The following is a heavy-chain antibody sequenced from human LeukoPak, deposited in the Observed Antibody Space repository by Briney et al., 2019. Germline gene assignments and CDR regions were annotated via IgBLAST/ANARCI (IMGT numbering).Heavy chain of an antibody. CDR2: INPNSGGT. Sequence: EASVKVSCKASGYTFTGYYILWVRQAPGHRVEWMGWINPNSGGTNYAQKVQGRVTMTRDTSISTAYMELSRLRSDDTAVYYCARTSHYYYGMDVWGQGTTVTVSS. CDR3: ARTSHYYYGMDV. V-gene: IGHV1-2*02. D-gene: IGHD2-2*01. CDR1: GYTFTGYY. J-gene: IGHJ6*02.